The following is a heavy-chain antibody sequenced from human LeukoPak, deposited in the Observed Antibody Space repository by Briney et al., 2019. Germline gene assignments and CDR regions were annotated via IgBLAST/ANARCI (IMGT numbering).Heavy chain of an antibody. CDR3: ARDQHSSGWYDFDY. Sequence: ASVKVSCKASGYIFTGYYMHWVRQAHGQGLEWMGWINPNSGGTNYAQKFQGRVTMTRDTSISTAYMELSRLRSDDTAVYYCARDQHSSGWYDFDYWGQGTLVTVSS. CDR1: GYIFTGYY. V-gene: IGHV1-2*02. CDR2: INPNSGGT. D-gene: IGHD6-19*01. J-gene: IGHJ4*02.